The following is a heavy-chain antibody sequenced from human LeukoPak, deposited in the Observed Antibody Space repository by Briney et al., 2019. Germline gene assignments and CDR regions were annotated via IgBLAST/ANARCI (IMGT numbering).Heavy chain of an antibody. J-gene: IGHJ4*02. Sequence: GSLRLSCAASGFTVSSKYMSWVRQTPGKGLQWVALIYSSGDAYTPDSVKGRFTISRDDSENTLYLQMDSLRADDTAVYYCATGYYFGSGSYGYLDYWGQGTLVTVSS. CDR1: GFTVSSKY. V-gene: IGHV3-53*01. CDR2: IYSSGDA. D-gene: IGHD3-10*01. CDR3: ATGYYFGSGSYGYLDY.